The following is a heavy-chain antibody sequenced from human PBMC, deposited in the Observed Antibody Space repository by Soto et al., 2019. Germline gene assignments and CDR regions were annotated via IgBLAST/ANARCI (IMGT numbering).Heavy chain of an antibody. CDR2: ISVDGGDT. CDR3: ANDQLLFAAAAGTDDY. CDR1: GFTLSDYW. V-gene: IGHV3-74*01. D-gene: IGHD6-13*01. J-gene: IGHJ4*02. Sequence: GGSLRLSCAASGFTLSDYWMHWVRQVPGKGLLWVSRISVDGGDTTYADSVKGRFTISRDNAKNTLYLQMNSLRAEDTAVYYCANDQLLFAAAAGTDDYWGQGTLVTSPQ.